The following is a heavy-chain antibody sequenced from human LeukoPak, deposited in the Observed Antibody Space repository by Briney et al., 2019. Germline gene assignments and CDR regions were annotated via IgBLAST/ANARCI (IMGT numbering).Heavy chain of an antibody. CDR2: ISSSGSTI. CDR1: GFTFSDYY. V-gene: IGHV3-11*04. CDR3: ARGRSSSWYYFDY. J-gene: IGHJ4*02. D-gene: IGHD6-13*01. Sequence: GGSLRLSCAASGFTFSDYYMSWIRQAPGKGLEWVSYISSSGSTIYYADSVKGRFTISRDNAKNSLYLQMNSLRAEDTAVHYCARGRSSSWYYFDYWGQGTLVTVSS.